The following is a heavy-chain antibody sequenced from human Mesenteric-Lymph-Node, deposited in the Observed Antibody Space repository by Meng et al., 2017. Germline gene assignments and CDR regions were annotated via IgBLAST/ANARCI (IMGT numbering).Heavy chain of an antibody. Sequence: EVQLLESGGGLVQPGGSLRLSCAASGFTFSSYAMSWVRQAPGKGLEWVSTISGSGGSTYYADSVKGRFTISRDNSKNTLYLQMNSLRAEDTAVYYCAKPPADGYNYADYWGQGTLVTVSS. CDR1: GFTFSSYA. CDR2: ISGSGGST. V-gene: IGHV3-23*01. D-gene: IGHD5-24*01. J-gene: IGHJ4*02. CDR3: AKPPADGYNYADY.